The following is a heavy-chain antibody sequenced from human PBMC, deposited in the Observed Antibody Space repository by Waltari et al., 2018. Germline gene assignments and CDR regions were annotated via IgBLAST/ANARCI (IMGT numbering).Heavy chain of an antibody. D-gene: IGHD2-2*01. Sequence: QVQLQESGPGLVKPSETLSLTCTVSGGSISSYYWSWTRQPPGKGLEWIGYIYYSGSTNYNPSLKSRVTISVDTSKNQFSLKLSSVTAADTAVYYCARTGVPAVNNWFDPWGQGTLVTVSS. CDR3: ARTGVPAVNNWFDP. CDR2: IYYSGST. J-gene: IGHJ5*02. CDR1: GGSISSYY. V-gene: IGHV4-59*01.